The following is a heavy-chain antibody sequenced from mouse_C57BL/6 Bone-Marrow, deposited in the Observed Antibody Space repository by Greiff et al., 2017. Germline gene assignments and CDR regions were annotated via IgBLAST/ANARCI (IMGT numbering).Heavy chain of an antibody. D-gene: IGHD1-1*01. Sequence: VQLQQSVAELVRPGASVKLSCTASGFNIKNTYMHWVKQRPEQGLEWIGRIDPANGTTKYAPKFQGKATITADTSSNTAYLQLSSLTSEDTAIYYCVTHCYGSSYGAMDYWGQGTSVTVSS. J-gene: IGHJ4*01. CDR1: GFNIKNTY. CDR3: VTHCYGSSYGAMDY. V-gene: IGHV14-3*01. CDR2: IDPANGTT.